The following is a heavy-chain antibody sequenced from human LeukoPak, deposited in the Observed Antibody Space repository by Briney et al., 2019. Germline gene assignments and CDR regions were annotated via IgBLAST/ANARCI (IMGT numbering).Heavy chain of an antibody. D-gene: IGHD6-19*01. CDR2: ISGSGGST. J-gene: IGHJ3*02. CDR3: AKAQYSSGWYATDDAFDI. Sequence: GGSLRLPCAASGFTFSSYAMSWVRQAPGKGLEWVSAISGSGGSTYYADSVKGRFTISRDNSKNTLYLQMNSLRAEDTAVYYCAKAQYSSGWYATDDAFDIWGQGTMVTVSS. V-gene: IGHV3-23*01. CDR1: GFTFSSYA.